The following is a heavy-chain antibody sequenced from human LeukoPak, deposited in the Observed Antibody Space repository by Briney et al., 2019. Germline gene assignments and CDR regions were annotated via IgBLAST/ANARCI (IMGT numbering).Heavy chain of an antibody. D-gene: IGHD3-22*01. CDR1: GGSISSGGYS. J-gene: IGHJ3*02. Sequence: SETLSLTRAVSGGSISSGGYSWSWIRQPPGKGLEWIGYIYHSGSTYYNPSPKSRVTISVDRSKNQFSLKLSSVTAADTAVYYCARAPPHYYDSSGYRGGDAFDIWGQGTMVTVSS. CDR3: ARAPPHYYDSSGYRGGDAFDI. CDR2: IYHSGST. V-gene: IGHV4-30-2*01.